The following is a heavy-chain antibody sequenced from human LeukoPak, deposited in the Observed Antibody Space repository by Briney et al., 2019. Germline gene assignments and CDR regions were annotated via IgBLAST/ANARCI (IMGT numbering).Heavy chain of an antibody. V-gene: IGHV3-74*01. CDR2: IYNDGSTT. Sequence: PGGSLRLFCAASGFMFSKSWMHWVRQVPGKGLVWVARIYNDGSTTNYADSVKGRFTISRDNAKNSLYLQMNSLRAEDTAVYYCARTGGGYDSSGKHAFDIWGQGTMVTVSS. CDR1: GFMFSKSW. CDR3: ARTGGGYDSSGKHAFDI. J-gene: IGHJ3*02. D-gene: IGHD3-22*01.